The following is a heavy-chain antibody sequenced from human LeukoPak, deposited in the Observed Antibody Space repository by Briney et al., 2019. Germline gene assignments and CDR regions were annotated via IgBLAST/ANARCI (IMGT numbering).Heavy chain of an antibody. D-gene: IGHD4-17*01. Sequence: GGSLRLSCVASGFTFSSYGMHWVRQAPGKGLEWVAFISYDGSNENIADSVKGRFIISRDNSKNTLYLQMNSLRAEDTAVYYCARARTTAFDYWGQGTLVTVSS. CDR1: GFTFSSYG. V-gene: IGHV3-30*03. CDR3: ARARTTAFDY. J-gene: IGHJ4*02. CDR2: ISYDGSNE.